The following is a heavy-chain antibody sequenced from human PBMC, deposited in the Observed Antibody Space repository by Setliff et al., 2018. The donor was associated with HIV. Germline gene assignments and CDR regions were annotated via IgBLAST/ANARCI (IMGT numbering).Heavy chain of an antibody. Sequence: SVKVSCKASGGTFSSDAFSWVRQAPGQGLEWMGRIIPVFGTANYAQKFQGRVTITADESTSTAYMELSSLRSEDTAVYYCARGATITYYFDYWGQGTLVTVSS. J-gene: IGHJ4*02. CDR3: ARGATITYYFDY. D-gene: IGHD5-12*01. V-gene: IGHV1-69*13. CDR2: IIPVFGTA. CDR1: GGTFSSDA.